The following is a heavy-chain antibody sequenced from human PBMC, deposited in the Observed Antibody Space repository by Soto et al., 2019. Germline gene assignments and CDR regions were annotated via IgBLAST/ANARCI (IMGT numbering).Heavy chain of an antibody. V-gene: IGHV4-59*01. Sequence: WTWIRQPPGKGLEWIGYMFYSGNTKYNPSLKSRVTISIDTSKNQFSLKLSSVTAADTAVYYCARVGQQLVLWAFDIWGQGTMVTVSS. J-gene: IGHJ3*02. D-gene: IGHD6-13*01. CDR3: ARVGQQLVLWAFDI. CDR2: MFYSGNT.